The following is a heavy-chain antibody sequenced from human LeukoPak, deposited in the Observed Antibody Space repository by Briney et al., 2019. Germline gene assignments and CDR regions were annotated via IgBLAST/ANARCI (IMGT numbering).Heavy chain of an antibody. J-gene: IGHJ3*02. CDR2: IYSGGST. D-gene: IGHD3-22*01. CDR3: ASPYYYDSSGYYYSAFDI. V-gene: IGHV3-53*01. CDR1: GFTVSSNY. Sequence: GGSLRLSCAASGFTVSSNYMSWVRQAPGKGLEWVSVIYSGGSTYYADSVKGRFTISRDNSKNTLYLQMNSLRAEDTAVYYCASPYYYDSSGYYYSAFDIWGQGTMVTVSS.